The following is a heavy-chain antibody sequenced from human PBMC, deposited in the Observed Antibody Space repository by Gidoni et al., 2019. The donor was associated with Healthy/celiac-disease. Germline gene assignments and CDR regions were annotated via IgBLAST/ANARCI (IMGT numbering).Heavy chain of an antibody. Sequence: QLVESGGGVVQPGESLRLSCAASGFSFSSNWMMWVRQTPGKGLEWVANINKDGSRTSYVDCVKGRFTNNRDNPQMSLYLQMSSVRGEDTGVYYCARDPEWGACDIWGQGTMVTVSS. J-gene: IGHJ3*02. CDR3: ARDPEWGACDI. CDR1: GFSFSSNW. D-gene: IGHD3-3*01. V-gene: IGHV3-7*03. CDR2: INKDGSRT.